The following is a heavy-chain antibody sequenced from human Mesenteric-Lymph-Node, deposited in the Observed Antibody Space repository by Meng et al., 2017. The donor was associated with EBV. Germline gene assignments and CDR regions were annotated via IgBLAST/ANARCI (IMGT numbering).Heavy chain of an antibody. V-gene: IGHV3-74*01. J-gene: IGHJ4*02. CDR1: GFTFSNYW. CDR2: INTDGTST. CDR3: ARERRVG. Sequence: EVQRVGSGGQLVTPGGSRGLSFAASGFTFSNYWTHWVRQAPGKGLVWVSRINTDGTSTYYADSVKGRFTISRDNAKNTLYLQMNSLRAEDTAMYYCARERRVGWGQGTLVTVSS.